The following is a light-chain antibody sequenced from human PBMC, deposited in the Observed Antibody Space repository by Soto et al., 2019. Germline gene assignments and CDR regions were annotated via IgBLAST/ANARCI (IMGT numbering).Light chain of an antibody. V-gene: IGKV3-15*01. CDR1: QSVNRKY. J-gene: IGKJ5*01. CDR3: QQYSKWPIT. Sequence: PGESATLSCRASQSVNRKYLAWYKQHPGQPPRLLIYGISTRATRIPARFSGSGSGTEISLTISSLKSEDIAVYYCQQYSKWPITFGQGTRLEN. CDR2: GIS.